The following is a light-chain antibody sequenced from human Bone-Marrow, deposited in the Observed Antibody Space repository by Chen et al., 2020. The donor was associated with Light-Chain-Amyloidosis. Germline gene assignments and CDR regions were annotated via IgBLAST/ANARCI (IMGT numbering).Light chain of an antibody. CDR1: SSDLGGYNF. J-gene: IGLJ2*01. CDR2: DVS. Sequence: QSALTQPASVSESPGQSITLSCTGTSSDLGGYNFVSWYQQHPGKAPKLMIFDVSSRPSGVSDRFSGSKSGNTASLTISGLQAEDEATYYCSSFTSSRTVVFGTGTRLTVL. V-gene: IGLV2-14*03. CDR3: SSFTSSRTVV.